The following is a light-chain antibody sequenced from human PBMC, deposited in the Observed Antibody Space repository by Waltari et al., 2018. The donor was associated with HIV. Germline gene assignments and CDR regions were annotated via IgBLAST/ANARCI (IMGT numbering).Light chain of an antibody. V-gene: IGLV2-23*02. CDR1: SSDVGSYNL. CDR3: CSYAGNSIP. Sequence: QSALTQPASVSGSFGQSITISCTGTSSDVGSYNLVSWYQHHPGKAPKLIIYEVSKRPSGVSNRCSGCKSGNTASLTVSGLQADDEADYYCCSYAGNSIPFGGGTKLTVL. CDR2: EVS. J-gene: IGLJ2*01.